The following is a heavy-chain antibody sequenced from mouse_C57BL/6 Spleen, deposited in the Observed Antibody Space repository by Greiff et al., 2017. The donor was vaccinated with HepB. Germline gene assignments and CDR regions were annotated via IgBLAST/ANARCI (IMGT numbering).Heavy chain of an antibody. Sequence: EVQLQQSGPVLVKPGASVKMSCKASGYTFTDYYMNWVKQSHGKSLEWIGVINPYNGGTSYNQKFKGKATLTVDKSSSTAYMELNSLTSEDSAVYYCARSGDYGSSPYYFDYWGQGTTLTVSS. CDR2: INPYNGGT. V-gene: IGHV1-19*01. J-gene: IGHJ2*01. CDR3: ARSGDYGSSPYYFDY. CDR1: GYTFTDYY. D-gene: IGHD1-1*01.